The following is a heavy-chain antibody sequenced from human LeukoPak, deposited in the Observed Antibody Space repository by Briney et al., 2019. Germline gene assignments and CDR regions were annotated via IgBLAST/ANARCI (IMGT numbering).Heavy chain of an antibody. D-gene: IGHD6-19*01. Sequence: GASVKVSCKASGYTFTDYYMHWVRQAPGQGLEWMGWINPNSGDTNYAQKFQGRVTMTRDTSISIAYMDLGRLTSDDTAVYYCARDLGRIGVTGTRGFDSWGQGTLVTVSS. CDR2: INPNSGDT. V-gene: IGHV1-2*02. CDR3: ARDLGRIGVTGTRGFDS. CDR1: GYTFTDYY. J-gene: IGHJ4*02.